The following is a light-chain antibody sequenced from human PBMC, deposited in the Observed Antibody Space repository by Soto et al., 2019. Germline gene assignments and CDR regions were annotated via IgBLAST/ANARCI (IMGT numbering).Light chain of an antibody. J-gene: IGLJ2*01. Sequence: SYELTQPLSVSVALGQTARITCGGNNIGSKNVHWYQLNPGQAPVLVIYRDTNRPSGIPERFSGSNSGNTATLANSRAQAGDYADYYCQVWDSSTVVFGGGTKLTVL. V-gene: IGLV3-9*01. CDR1: NIGSKN. CDR3: QVWDSSTVV. CDR2: RDT.